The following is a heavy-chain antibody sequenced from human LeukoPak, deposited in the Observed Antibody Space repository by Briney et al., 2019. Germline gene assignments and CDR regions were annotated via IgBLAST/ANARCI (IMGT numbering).Heavy chain of an antibody. J-gene: IGHJ4*02. Sequence: QSWGSLRLSCAASGFIFHNYAMHWVRQAPGKGLEWVSLISWNGDSMYYADSVKGRFTISRDNSQNSLYLQMNSLTVEDTAFYYCAKEQYYSSSWHFFDYWGQGTLVTVSS. V-gene: IGHV3-43D*03. CDR1: GFIFHNYA. CDR3: AKEQYYSSSWHFFDY. D-gene: IGHD6-13*01. CDR2: ISWNGDSM.